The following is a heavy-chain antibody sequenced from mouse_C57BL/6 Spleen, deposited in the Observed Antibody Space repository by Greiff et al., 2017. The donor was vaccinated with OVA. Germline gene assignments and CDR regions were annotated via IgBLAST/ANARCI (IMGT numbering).Heavy chain of an antibody. D-gene: IGHD2-5*01. CDR1: GFSLTSYA. CDR2: IWTGGGT. CDR3: ALYYSNYSYAMDY. Sequence: VKLVESGPGLVAPSQSLSITCTVSGFSLTSYAISWVRQPPGKGLEWLGVIWTGGGTNYNSALKSRLSISKDNSKSQVFLKMNSLQTDDTARYYCALYYSNYSYAMDYWGQGTSVTVSS. J-gene: IGHJ4*01. V-gene: IGHV2-9-1*01.